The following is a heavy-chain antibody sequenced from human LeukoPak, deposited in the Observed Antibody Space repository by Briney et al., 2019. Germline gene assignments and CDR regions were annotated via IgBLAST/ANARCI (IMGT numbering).Heavy chain of an antibody. CDR3: AREGHSSSWFHGMDV. CDR1: GFTFSSYW. V-gene: IGHV3-7*05. J-gene: IGHJ6*02. D-gene: IGHD6-13*01. Sequence: GGSLRLSCAASGFTFSSYWMSWVRQAPGKGLEWVANIKQDGSEKYYVDSVKGRFTISRDNAKNSLYLQMNSLRAEDTAVYYSAREGHSSSWFHGMDVWGQGTTVTVSS. CDR2: IKQDGSEK.